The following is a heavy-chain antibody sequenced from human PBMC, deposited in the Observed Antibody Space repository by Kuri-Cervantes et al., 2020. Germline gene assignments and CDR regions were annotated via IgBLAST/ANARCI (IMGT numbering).Heavy chain of an antibody. Sequence: SVKVSCKASGGTFSSYAISWVRQAPGQGLEWMGGIIPIFGTANYAQKFQGGVTITADESTSTAYMELSSLRSEDTAVYYCARGGYYDSSGYFVNPRPSDFDYWGQGTLVTVSS. D-gene: IGHD3-22*01. CDR1: GGTFSSYA. CDR2: IIPIFGTA. V-gene: IGHV1-69*13. CDR3: ARGGYYDSSGYFVNPRPSDFDY. J-gene: IGHJ4*02.